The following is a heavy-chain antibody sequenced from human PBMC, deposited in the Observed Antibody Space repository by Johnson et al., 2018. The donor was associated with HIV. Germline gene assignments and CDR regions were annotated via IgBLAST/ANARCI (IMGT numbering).Heavy chain of an antibody. CDR3: ARALGATYAFDI. CDR2: IGTAGDT. J-gene: IGHJ3*02. D-gene: IGHD1-26*01. Sequence: VQLVESGGGLLQPGGSLRLSCAASGYSFDSHAMNWVRQGPGKGLEWVSAIGTAGDTYYPGSVKGRFTISRENAKNSLYLQMNSLRAGDTAVYYCARALGATYAFDIWGQGTMVTVSS. CDR1: GYSFDSHA. V-gene: IGHV3-13*01.